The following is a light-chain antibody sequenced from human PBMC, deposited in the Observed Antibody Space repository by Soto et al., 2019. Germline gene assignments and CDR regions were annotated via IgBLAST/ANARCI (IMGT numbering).Light chain of an antibody. V-gene: IGKV3-15*01. CDR1: QSVSSN. CDR2: GAS. CDR3: QQYNNWPPSVT. Sequence: EIVMTQSPATLSVSPGERATLSCRASQSVSSNLAWYQQKPGQIPRLLIYGASTRATGIPARFSGSGSGTEFTLPISSLQSEDFAVYYCQQYNNWPPSVTFGQGTKVEVK. J-gene: IGKJ1*01.